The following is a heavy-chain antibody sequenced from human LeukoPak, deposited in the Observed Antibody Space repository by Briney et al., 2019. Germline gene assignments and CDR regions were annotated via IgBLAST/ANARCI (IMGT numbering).Heavy chain of an antibody. D-gene: IGHD6-19*01. CDR1: GGSISSYY. Sequence: SETLSLTCTVSGGSISSYYWSWIRQPPGKGLEWIGYISYSGSTNYSPPLKSRVTISVDTSRKQFSLKLRSVTAADTAVYYYARHTSSGWYFIDYWGQGTLVTVSS. V-gene: IGHV4-59*08. J-gene: IGHJ4*02. CDR2: ISYSGST. CDR3: ARHTSSGWYFIDY.